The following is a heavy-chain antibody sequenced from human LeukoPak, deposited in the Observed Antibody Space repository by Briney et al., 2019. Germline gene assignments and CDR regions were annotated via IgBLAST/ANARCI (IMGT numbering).Heavy chain of an antibody. CDR3: ARDHSLAGWTMGY. J-gene: IGHJ4*02. CDR1: GFTFSSYS. D-gene: IGHD2-15*01. V-gene: IGHV3-21*01. Sequence: GGSLRLSCVASGFTFSSYSMNWVRQAPGKGLEWVSSISSSIGYIYYADSVKARFTISRDNAKNSLYLQMNSLRAEDTAVYYCARDHSLAGWTMGYWGQGTLVTVSS. CDR2: ISSSIGYI.